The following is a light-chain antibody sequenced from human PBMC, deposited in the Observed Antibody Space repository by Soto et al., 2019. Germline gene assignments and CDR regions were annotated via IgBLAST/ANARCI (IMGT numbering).Light chain of an antibody. J-gene: IGKJ1*01. CDR3: QDFAYPQWT. V-gene: IGKV3-20*01. CDR2: SVF. CDR1: QSASSQY. Sequence: VLTQSPDTLSLSPGERATLSCRASQSASSQYLSWYQQRPGQPPRLLIYSVFIRASGIPDRFTGSGSGSDFTLTISRLEPEDFAVYYCQDFAYPQWTFGQATKVEI.